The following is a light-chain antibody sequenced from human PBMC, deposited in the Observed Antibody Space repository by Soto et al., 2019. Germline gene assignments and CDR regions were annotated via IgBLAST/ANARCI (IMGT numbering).Light chain of an antibody. CDR1: PSISNW. J-gene: IGKJ3*01. Sequence: DIPMTQSPSTLSASVGDRVPITCRASPSISNWLAWYQHKPGKAPKLLIYDASSLEIRVPSRFSGSGSGTEFTLTISSLEPDDFAAYYCHQYNSYSDFGPGTKVDIK. CDR2: DAS. CDR3: HQYNSYSD. V-gene: IGKV1-5*01.